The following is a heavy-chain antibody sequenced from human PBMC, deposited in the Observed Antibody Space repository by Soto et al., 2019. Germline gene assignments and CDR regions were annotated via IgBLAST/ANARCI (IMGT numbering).Heavy chain of an antibody. D-gene: IGHD1-26*01. V-gene: IGHV4-31*03. CDR3: ARSPATGTYPHDFQP. CDR1: GGSISSGGYY. J-gene: IGHJ1*01. CDR2: IYYSGST. Sequence: SETLSLTCTASGGSISSGGYYWSWMRQHPGKGLEWIGYIYYSGSTYYNPSLKSRVTISVDTSNNQFSLQLSSVTAADTAVYYCARSPATGTYPHDFQPWGQGTLVTV.